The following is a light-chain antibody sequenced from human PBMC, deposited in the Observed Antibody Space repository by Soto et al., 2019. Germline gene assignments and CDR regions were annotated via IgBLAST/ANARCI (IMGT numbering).Light chain of an antibody. CDR3: LQDYSYPYT. Sequence: AIQMTQSPSSLSASVGDRVTITYRASQAITNDLGWYQQKPGRAPKLLIYAASSLHSGVPSRFSGGGSGTEFTLTISSLQPEDFATYYCLQDYSYPYTFGQGTKLEIK. CDR2: AAS. V-gene: IGKV1-6*01. J-gene: IGKJ2*01. CDR1: QAITND.